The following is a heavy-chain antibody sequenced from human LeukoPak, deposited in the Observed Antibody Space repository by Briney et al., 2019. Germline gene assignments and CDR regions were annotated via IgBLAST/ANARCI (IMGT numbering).Heavy chain of an antibody. D-gene: IGHD3-10*01. CDR1: GGSISSYY. CDR3: ARATYYYGSGSYPFDY. J-gene: IGHJ4*02. Sequence: SETLSLTCTVSGGSISSYYWSWIRQPPGKGPEWIGYIYYSGSTNYNPSLKSRVTISVDTSKNQFSLKLSSVTAADTAVYYCARATYYYGSGSYPFDYWGQGTLVTVSS. CDR2: IYYSGST. V-gene: IGHV4-59*01.